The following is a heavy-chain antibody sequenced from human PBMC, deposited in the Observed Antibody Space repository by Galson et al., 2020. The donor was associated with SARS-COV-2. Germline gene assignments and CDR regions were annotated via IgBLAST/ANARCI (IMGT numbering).Heavy chain of an antibody. CDR1: GFTSSSYG. D-gene: IGHD5-12*01. V-gene: IGHV3-30*03. J-gene: IGHJ6*02. CDR3: ASGWLPYYYGMDV. CDR2: ISYDGSNN. Sequence: SLKISCAHSGFTSSSYGMHWVRQAPGKGLEWVAVISYDGSNNYYADSVKGRFTISRDNSKNTLYLQMNSLRADDTAVYCCASGWLPYYYGMDVWGQGTTVTVAS.